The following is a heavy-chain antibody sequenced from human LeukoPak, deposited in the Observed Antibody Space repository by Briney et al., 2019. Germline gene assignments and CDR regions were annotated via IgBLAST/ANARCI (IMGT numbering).Heavy chain of an antibody. V-gene: IGHV3-48*02. D-gene: IGHD6-6*01. CDR1: GFSFSSYS. J-gene: IGHJ4*02. CDR2: ISSSRNTI. CDR3: AREYSSSSGSVSDY. Sequence: GGSLRLSCAASGFSFSSYSMNWVRQAPGKGLEWVSYISSSRNTIYYADSVKGRFTISRDNAKNSLYLQMNSLRDEDPAVYYCAREYSSSSGSVSDYWGQGTLVTVSS.